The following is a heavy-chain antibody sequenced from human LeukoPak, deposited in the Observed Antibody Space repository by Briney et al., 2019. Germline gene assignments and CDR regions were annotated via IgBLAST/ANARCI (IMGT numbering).Heavy chain of an antibody. J-gene: IGHJ4*02. CDR2: VSGSDDGT. D-gene: IGHD6-6*01. CDR1: GFTFSSYA. CDR3: AKGSSMTIAGRLNY. V-gene: IGHV3-23*01. Sequence: GRSLRLSCAPSGFTFSSYAISRVRQSPGNGLQCVSAVSGSDDGTYYADSVKGRFTISRDNSKNTLYLQMNSLRAEHTAVYYCAKGSSMTIAGRLNYWGRGTVVTVFS.